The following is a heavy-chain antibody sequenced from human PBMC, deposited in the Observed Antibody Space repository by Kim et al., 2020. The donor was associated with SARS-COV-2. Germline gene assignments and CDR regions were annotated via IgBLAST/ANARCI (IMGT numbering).Heavy chain of an antibody. CDR3: SRLGNGGYYRYAFDI. Sequence: GGSLRLSCAASGFTFSSYAMHWVRQAPGKGLEWVAVISYDGSNKYYADSVKGRFTISRDNSKNTLYLQMNSLRAEDTAVYYCSRLGNGGYYRYAFDIWG. CDR2: ISYDGSNK. CDR1: GFTFSSYA. D-gene: IGHD3-3*01. V-gene: IGHV3-30-3*01. J-gene: IGHJ3*02.